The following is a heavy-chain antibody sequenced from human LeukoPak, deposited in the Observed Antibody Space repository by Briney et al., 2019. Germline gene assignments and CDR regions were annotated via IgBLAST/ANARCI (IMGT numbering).Heavy chain of an antibody. Sequence: SETLSLTCTVSGGSISSYYWSWIRQPPGKGLEWIGYIYYSGSTNYNPSLKSRVTISVDTSKNQFSLKLSSVTAADTAVYYCARGYVLRFLEWLSSYYYMDVWGKGTTVTVSS. J-gene: IGHJ6*03. CDR2: IYYSGST. CDR3: ARGYVLRFLEWLSSYYYMDV. CDR1: GGSISSYY. V-gene: IGHV4-59*01. D-gene: IGHD3-3*01.